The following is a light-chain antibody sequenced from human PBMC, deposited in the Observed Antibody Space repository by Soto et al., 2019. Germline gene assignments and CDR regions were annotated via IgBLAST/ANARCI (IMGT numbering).Light chain of an antibody. J-gene: IGKJ4*01. Sequence: EIVLTQSPATLSMSPGERATLSCRASQSVSSYLAWYQQKLGQAPRLLIYDASNRATGIPARFSGSGSGTDFTLPISSLEPEDFAVYYCQQRSNWPLTFGGGTKVEIK. V-gene: IGKV3-11*01. CDR1: QSVSSY. CDR3: QQRSNWPLT. CDR2: DAS.